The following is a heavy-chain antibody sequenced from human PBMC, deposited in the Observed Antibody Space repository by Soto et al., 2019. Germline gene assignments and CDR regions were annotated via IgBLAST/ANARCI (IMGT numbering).Heavy chain of an antibody. CDR3: ARDLDSGYDWIVGY. CDR1: GGTFSRYT. J-gene: IGHJ4*02. CDR2: IVPLVDIT. D-gene: IGHD5-12*01. V-gene: IGHV1-69*08. Sequence: QVQLVQSGAEVKKPGSSVKVSCEASGGTFSRYTISWVRQAPGQGLEWMGRIVPLVDITNYAQKFQCRVTITADKSASTVYMELRGLRSEDTAIYYCARDLDSGYDWIVGYWGQGTLVTVSS.